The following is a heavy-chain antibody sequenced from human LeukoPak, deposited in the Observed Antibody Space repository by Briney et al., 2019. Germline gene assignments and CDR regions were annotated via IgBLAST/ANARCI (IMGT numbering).Heavy chain of an antibody. CDR2: IYSGGST. Sequence: SETLSLTCTVSNGSINSYYWSRIRQPPGKGLEWIGYIYSGGSTNYNPSLKSRASISVDTSKSQFSLKLTSVTAADTAVYYCARRDTAIYDSFDIWGQGAMVTVSS. CDR1: NGSINSYY. CDR3: ARRDTAIYDSFDI. J-gene: IGHJ3*02. V-gene: IGHV4-59*01. D-gene: IGHD5-18*01.